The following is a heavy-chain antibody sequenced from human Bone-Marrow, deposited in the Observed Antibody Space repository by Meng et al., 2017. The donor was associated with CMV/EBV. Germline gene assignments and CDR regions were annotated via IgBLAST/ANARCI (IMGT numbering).Heavy chain of an antibody. Sequence: SQTLSLTCAVYGGSFSGYYWSWIRQPPGKGLEWIGEINHSGSTNYNPSLKSRVTISVDTSKNQFSLKLSSVTAADTAVDYCARGAYYGSGSYYYYYYGMDVWGQGPTVTVYS. J-gene: IGHJ6*02. CDR2: INHSGST. V-gene: IGHV4-34*01. CDR3: ARGAYYGSGSYYYYYYGMDV. CDR1: GGSFSGYY. D-gene: IGHD3-10*01.